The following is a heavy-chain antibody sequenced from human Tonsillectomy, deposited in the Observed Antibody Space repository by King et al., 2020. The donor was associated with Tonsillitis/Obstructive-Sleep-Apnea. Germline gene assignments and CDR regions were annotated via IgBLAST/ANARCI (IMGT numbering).Heavy chain of an antibody. V-gene: IGHV1-2*02. CDR3: ARAVRYDSSGYYYSPFDY. CDR2: INPNSGGT. J-gene: IGHJ4*02. D-gene: IGHD3-22*01. Sequence: QLVQSGAEVKKPGASVKVSCMASGYTFTGYYMHWVRQAPGQGLEWMGWINPNSGGTNYAQKFQGRVTMTSDTSISTAYMELSRLRSDDTAVYYCARAVRYDSSGYYYSPFDYWGQGTLVTVSS. CDR1: GYTFTGYY.